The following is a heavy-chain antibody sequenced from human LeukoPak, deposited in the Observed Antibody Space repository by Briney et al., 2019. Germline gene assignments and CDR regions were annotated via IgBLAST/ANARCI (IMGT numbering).Heavy chain of an antibody. D-gene: IGHD6-6*01. CDR2: IYYSGST. V-gene: IGHV4-59*01. J-gene: IGHJ6*03. Sequence: TSETLSLTCTVSGGSISSYYWSWIRQPPGKGLEWIGYIYYSGSTNYNPSLKSRVTISVDTSKNQFSLKLSSVTAADTAVYYCARVVAARRYYYYYYYMDVWGKGTTVTVSS. CDR3: ARVVAARRYYYYYYYMDV. CDR1: GGSISSYY.